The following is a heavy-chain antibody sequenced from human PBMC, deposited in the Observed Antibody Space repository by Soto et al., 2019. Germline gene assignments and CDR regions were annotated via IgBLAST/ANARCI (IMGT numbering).Heavy chain of an antibody. V-gene: IGHV4-59*01. D-gene: IGHD1-7*01. CDR3: AGARYNWDYGDYYYGFDV. Sequence: SETLSLTCTVSGGSISSFYWSWIRQPPGKGLEWIGYIYYSGSTNYNPSLKSRVTISVDTTKNQLSLKLSFVTAADTAVYFCAGARYNWDYGDYYYGFDVWGQGTTVTVSS. CDR1: GGSISSFY. CDR2: IYYSGST. J-gene: IGHJ6*02.